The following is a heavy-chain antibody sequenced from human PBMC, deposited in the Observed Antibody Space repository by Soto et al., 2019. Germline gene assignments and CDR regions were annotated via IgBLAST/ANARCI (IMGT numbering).Heavy chain of an antibody. V-gene: IGHV1-2*04. Sequence: ASVKVSCKASGYTFTGYYMHWVRQAPGQGLEWMGWINPNSGGTNYAQKFQGWVTMTRDTSISTAYMELSRLRSDDTAVYYCARDLISRRLYYGMDVWGQGTTVTVSS. CDR2: INPNSGGT. D-gene: IGHD2-21*01. CDR3: ARDLISRRLYYGMDV. J-gene: IGHJ6*02. CDR1: GYTFTGYY.